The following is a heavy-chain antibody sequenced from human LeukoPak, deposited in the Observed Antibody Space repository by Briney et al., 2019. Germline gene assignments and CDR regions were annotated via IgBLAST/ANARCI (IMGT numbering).Heavy chain of an antibody. CDR3: ARDQAAYYDRSGYHYSSTAAAFDI. D-gene: IGHD3-22*01. V-gene: IGHV4-39*07. CDR1: GGSIGSSSYY. CDR2: IYHSGST. Sequence: SETLSLTCTVSGGSIGSSSYYWGWIRQPPGKGLEWIGSIYHSGSTYFHPSLKSRVTISVDTSKNQFSLKLSSVTAADTAVYYCARDQAAYYDRSGYHYSSTAAAFDIWGQGTVVTVSS. J-gene: IGHJ3*02.